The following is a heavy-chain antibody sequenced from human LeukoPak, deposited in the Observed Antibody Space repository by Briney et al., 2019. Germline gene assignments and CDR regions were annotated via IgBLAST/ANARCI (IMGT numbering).Heavy chain of an antibody. Sequence: ASVKVSCKASGYTFTSYYMHWVRQAPGQGLEWMGIINPSGGSISYAQKFRGRVTITADKSTRTAYMELSSLRSEDTAVYYCARDNDSRDPPHFDYWGQGTLVTVSS. D-gene: IGHD3-16*01. V-gene: IGHV1-46*01. J-gene: IGHJ4*02. CDR3: ARDNDSRDPPHFDY. CDR1: GYTFTSYY. CDR2: INPSGGSI.